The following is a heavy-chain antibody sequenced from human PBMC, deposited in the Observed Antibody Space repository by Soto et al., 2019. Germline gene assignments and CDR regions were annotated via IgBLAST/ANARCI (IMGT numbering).Heavy chain of an antibody. CDR3: ARGLSSCWYFDY. J-gene: IGHJ4*02. CDR1: GYTFTSYG. CDR2: ISAYNGNT. V-gene: IGHV1-18*01. D-gene: IGHD6-19*01. Sequence: ASVKVSCKASGYTFTSYGISWVRQAPGQGLEWMGWISAYNGNTNYAQKLQGRVTMTTDSSTSTAYMERRSLRSDDTTVYYCARGLSSCWYFDYWGQGTLVTVSS.